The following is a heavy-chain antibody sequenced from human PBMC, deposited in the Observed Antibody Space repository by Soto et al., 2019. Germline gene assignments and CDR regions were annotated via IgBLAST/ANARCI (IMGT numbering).Heavy chain of an antibody. V-gene: IGHV4-39*01. CDR3: ASHYSSGWYYFVY. CDR2: IYYSGST. J-gene: IGHJ4*02. D-gene: IGHD6-19*01. CDR1: GGSISSSSYY. Sequence: SETLSLTCTVSGGSISSSSYYWSWIRQPPGKELEWIGSIYYSGSTYYNPSLKSRVTISVDTSKNQFSLKLSSVTAADTAVYYCASHYSSGWYYFVYWGQGTLVTVSS.